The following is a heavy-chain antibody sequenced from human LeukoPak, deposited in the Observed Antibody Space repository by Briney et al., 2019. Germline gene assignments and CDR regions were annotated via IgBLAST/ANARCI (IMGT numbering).Heavy chain of an antibody. D-gene: IGHD5-24*01. CDR3: ARLQMATIRPVGDYFDY. V-gene: IGHV4-31*03. CDR2: IYYSGST. Sequence: PSETLSLTCTVSGGSISSGGYYWSWIRQHPGKGLEWIGYIYYSGSTYYNPSLESRVTISVDTSKNQFSLKLSSVTAADTAVYYCARLQMATIRPVGDYFDYWGQGTLVTVSS. CDR1: GGSISSGGYY. J-gene: IGHJ4*02.